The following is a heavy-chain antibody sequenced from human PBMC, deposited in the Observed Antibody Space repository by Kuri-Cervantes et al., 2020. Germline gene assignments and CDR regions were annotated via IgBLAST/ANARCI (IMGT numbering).Heavy chain of an antibody. J-gene: IGHJ3*02. CDR3: ARERRDYDILTGYLVARSFDI. CDR2: LSYDGSNK. CDR1: GFTFSSYA. V-gene: IGHV3-30-3*01. Sequence: GESLKISCAASGFTFSSYAIHWVRQAPGKGLDWVAVLSYDGSNKYYADSVKGRFTISRDNAKNSLYLQMNSLRDEDTAVYYCARERRDYDILTGYLVARSFDIWGQGTMVTVSS. D-gene: IGHD3-9*01.